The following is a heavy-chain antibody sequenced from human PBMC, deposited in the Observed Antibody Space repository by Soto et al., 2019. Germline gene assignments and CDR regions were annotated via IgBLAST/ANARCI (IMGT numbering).Heavy chain of an antibody. Sequence: PGESLKISCQASRYSFTTYWISWVRQMTGKGLECMGRIDPTDSYTDYGPSFEGHVTMSVDRSINTAYLEWSSLKASDSAMYYCARDLDYGGNSETFDRWGEGTMVTVSS. CDR2: IDPTDSYT. CDR3: ARDLDYGGNSETFDR. J-gene: IGHJ3*02. D-gene: IGHD4-17*01. V-gene: IGHV5-10-1*01. CDR1: RYSFTTYW.